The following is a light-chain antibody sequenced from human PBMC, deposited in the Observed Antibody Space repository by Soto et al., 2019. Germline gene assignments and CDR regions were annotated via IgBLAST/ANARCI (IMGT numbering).Light chain of an antibody. CDR2: GAS. CDR3: QQSNNWSSYT. J-gene: IGKJ2*01. V-gene: IGKV3-15*01. CDR1: LSVSSN. Sequence: EIVMTQSPATLSVSPGERATLSCRASLSVSSNLAWYQQKSGQAPRLLIYGASTRAAGIPARFSGSESGTDFTLIIISLHSEDFVVYHCQQSNNWSSYTFCQGTKLEIK.